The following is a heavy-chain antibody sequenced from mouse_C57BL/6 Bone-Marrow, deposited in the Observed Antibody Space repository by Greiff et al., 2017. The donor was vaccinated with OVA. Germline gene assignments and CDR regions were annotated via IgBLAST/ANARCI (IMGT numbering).Heavy chain of an antibody. Sequence: EVKLMESGGGLVQSGRSLRLSCATSGFTFSDFYMEWVRQAPGKGLEWIAASRNKANDYTTEYSASVKGRFIVSRDTSQSILYLQMNALRAEDTAIYYCARDRKGAWFAYWGQGTLVTVSA. CDR1: GFTFSDFY. V-gene: IGHV7-1*01. CDR3: ARDRKGAWFAY. J-gene: IGHJ3*01. CDR2: SRNKANDYTT.